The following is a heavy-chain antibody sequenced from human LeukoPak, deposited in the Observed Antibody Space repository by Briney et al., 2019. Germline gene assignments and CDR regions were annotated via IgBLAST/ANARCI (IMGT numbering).Heavy chain of an antibody. CDR1: GGSISSGGYS. J-gene: IGHJ5*02. Sequence: SQTLSLTCAVSGGSISSGGYSWRWIRQPPGKGLEWIGYIYHSGSTYYNPSLKSRVTISVDRSKNQFSLKLSSVTAADTAVYYCARGRRVSIRFLEWRNNWFDPWGQGTLVTVSS. CDR3: ARGRRVSIRFLEWRNNWFDP. CDR2: IYHSGST. D-gene: IGHD3-3*01. V-gene: IGHV4-30-2*01.